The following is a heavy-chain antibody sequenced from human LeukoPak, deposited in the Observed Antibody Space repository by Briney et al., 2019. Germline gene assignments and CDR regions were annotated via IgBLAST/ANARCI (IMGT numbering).Heavy chain of an antibody. Sequence: GGSLRLSCAASGFTFSSYAMHWVRQAPGKGLEYVSAISSNGGSTYYANSVKGRFTISRDNSKNTLYLQMGSLRAEDMAVYYCARVAGVEMATLGYFDYWGQGTLVTVSS. CDR1: GFTFSSYA. D-gene: IGHD5-24*01. J-gene: IGHJ4*02. CDR3: ARVAGVEMATLGYFDY. CDR2: ISSNGGST. V-gene: IGHV3-64*01.